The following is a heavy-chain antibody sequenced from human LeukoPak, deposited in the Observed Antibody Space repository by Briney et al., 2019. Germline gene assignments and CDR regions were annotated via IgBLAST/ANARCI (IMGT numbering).Heavy chain of an antibody. Sequence: SQTLSLTCTVSGGSISSGSYYWSWIRQPAGKGLEWIGRIYISGSTNYNPSLKSRVTISVDTSKNQFSLKLSSVTAADTAVYYCASNGDYGPFDPWGQGTLVTVSS. CDR2: IYISGST. CDR1: GGSISSGSYY. V-gene: IGHV4-61*02. CDR3: ASNGDYGPFDP. D-gene: IGHD4-17*01. J-gene: IGHJ5*02.